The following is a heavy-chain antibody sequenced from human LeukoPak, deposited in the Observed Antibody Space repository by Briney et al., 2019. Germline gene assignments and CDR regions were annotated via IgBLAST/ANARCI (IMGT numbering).Heavy chain of an antibody. CDR1: GFSFSSYN. V-gene: IGHV3-21*06. J-gene: IGHJ4*02. CDR2: IGGSSSFI. Sequence: GGSLRLSCAASGFSFSSYNMNWVRQAPGKALEWVSSIGGSSSFIYYADSVRGRFTISRDNAKNSLYLQMNSLRAEDTPVYYCLRDDSGSYFGYWGQGTLVTVSS. CDR3: LRDDSGSYFGY. D-gene: IGHD3-10*01.